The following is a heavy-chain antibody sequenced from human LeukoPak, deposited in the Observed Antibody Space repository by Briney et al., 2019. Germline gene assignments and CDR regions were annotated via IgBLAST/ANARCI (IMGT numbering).Heavy chain of an antibody. V-gene: IGHV4-39*07. Sequence: SETLSLTCTVSGGSISSSSYYWGWIRQPPGKGLERIGSIYYSGSTHYHPSLKSRVTRSVDTSKSQFSLKLSSVTAADTAVYYCARDSFPYYYDSSGYSEFDYWGQGTLVTVSS. CDR2: IYYSGST. CDR1: GGSISSSSYY. CDR3: ARDSFPYYYDSSGYSEFDY. J-gene: IGHJ4*02. D-gene: IGHD3-22*01.